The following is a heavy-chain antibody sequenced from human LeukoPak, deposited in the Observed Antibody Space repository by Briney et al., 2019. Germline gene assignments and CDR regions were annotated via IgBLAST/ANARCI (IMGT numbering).Heavy chain of an antibody. Sequence: GASVKVSCKASGYTFTNYYIHWVRQAPGQGLDWMGTINPSVGTTRSAQGRVTLTRDTSTNTVYMELSTLRSEDTAVYYCARADTGEVPAPNYNFDYWGQGTLVTVSS. J-gene: IGHJ4*02. CDR3: ARADTGEVPAPNYNFDY. V-gene: IGHV1-46*01. CDR2: INPSVGTT. D-gene: IGHD5-24*01. CDR1: GYTFTNYY.